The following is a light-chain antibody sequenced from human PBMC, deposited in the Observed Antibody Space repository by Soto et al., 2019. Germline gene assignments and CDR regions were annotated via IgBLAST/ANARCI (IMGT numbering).Light chain of an antibody. CDR1: SSDVGYYIF. V-gene: IGLV2-8*01. CDR2: EVS. J-gene: IGLJ1*01. Sequence: QSALTQPASVSGSPGQSITISCTGSSSDVGYYIFVSWYRQHPGKAPKLVIYEVSKRPSGVPDRFSGSKSGNTASLTVSGLQAEDEADYYCSSYAGSNNFDVFGTGTKVTVL. CDR3: SSYAGSNNFDV.